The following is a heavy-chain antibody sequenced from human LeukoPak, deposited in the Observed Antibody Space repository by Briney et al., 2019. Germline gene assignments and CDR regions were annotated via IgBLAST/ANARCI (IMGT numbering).Heavy chain of an antibody. D-gene: IGHD1-26*01. CDR1: GFTFSSDW. CDR2: INEDGSIT. J-gene: IGHJ4*02. V-gene: IGHV3-74*01. CDR3: GRDLGGRSGY. Sequence: GGSLRLSCAASGFTFSSDWMHWVRQAPGKGLVWVSRINEDGSITNYADSVKGRFTISRDNAENTLYLQMNSLTAEDTAVYYYGRDLGGRSGYWGLGTLVTVSS.